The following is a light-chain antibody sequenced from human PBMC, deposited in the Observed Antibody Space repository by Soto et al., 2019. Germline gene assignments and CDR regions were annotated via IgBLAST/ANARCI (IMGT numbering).Light chain of an antibody. Sequence: IVMTQSLATLSLSPGERATLSCRASQSVSSNLAWYQQRPGQAPRLLIYGASTRATGIPARFSGSGYGTEFNLTISSLQSEDFAVYYCQQYNNWPITFGQGTRLEIK. CDR2: GAS. CDR3: QQYNNWPIT. V-gene: IGKV3-15*01. J-gene: IGKJ5*01. CDR1: QSVSSN.